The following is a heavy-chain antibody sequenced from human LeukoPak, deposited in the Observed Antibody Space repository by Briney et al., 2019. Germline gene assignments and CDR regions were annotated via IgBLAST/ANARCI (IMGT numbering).Heavy chain of an antibody. D-gene: IGHD6-13*01. Sequence: ASVKVSCKASGYTFTCYYMHWVRQAPGQGLEWMGWINPNSGGTNYAQKFQGRVTMTRDTSISTAYMELSRLRSDDTAVYYCARDLGIAAAGTVDYWGQGTLVTVSS. CDR3: ARDLGIAAAGTVDY. CDR1: GYTFTCYY. CDR2: INPNSGGT. V-gene: IGHV1-2*02. J-gene: IGHJ4*02.